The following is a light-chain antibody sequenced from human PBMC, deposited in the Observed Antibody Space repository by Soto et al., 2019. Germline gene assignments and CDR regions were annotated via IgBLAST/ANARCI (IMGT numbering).Light chain of an antibody. CDR2: DAS. J-gene: IGKJ1*01. CDR1: QSVSSY. CDR3: QQHGFSPIT. Sequence: EIVMTQSPATLSVSPVERATLSCMASQSVSSYLAWYQQKPGQAPRLLIYDASNRATGIPDRFSGSGSGTDFTLTITRLEPEDFAVYYCQQHGFSPITFGQGTKVDIK. V-gene: IGKV3-20*01.